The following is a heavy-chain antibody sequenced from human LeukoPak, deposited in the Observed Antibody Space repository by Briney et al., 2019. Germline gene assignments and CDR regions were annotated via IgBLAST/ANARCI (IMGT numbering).Heavy chain of an antibody. CDR1: GGSISSSTYH. Sequence: SETLSLTCTVSGGSISSSTYHWGWIRQPPGKGLEWIGSIYYSGSTYYNPSLKSRVTISVDTSKNQFSLSSVTAADTAVYYCARHSRGPAAGPAFDYWGQETLVTVSS. V-gene: IGHV4-39*01. CDR2: IYYSGST. D-gene: IGHD6-13*01. J-gene: IGHJ4*02. CDR3: ARHSRGPAAGPAFDY.